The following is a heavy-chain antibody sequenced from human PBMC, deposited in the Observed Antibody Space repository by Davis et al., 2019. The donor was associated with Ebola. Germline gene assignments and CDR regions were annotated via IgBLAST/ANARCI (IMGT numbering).Heavy chain of an antibody. V-gene: IGHV1-2*02. J-gene: IGHJ6*02. CDR3: ARASPPEYNVWSRNPHLHYFTMDV. D-gene: IGHD2-8*01. Sequence: ASVKVSCKASGYTFTAYYIHWVRQAPGQGLEWMGWINPNNGDTKLAQRFQGRVTMTRDTSIGTAYMELSRLRSDDTAVFLCARASPPEYNVWSRNPHLHYFTMDVWGQGTTVTVSS. CDR1: GYTFTAYY. CDR2: INPNNGDT.